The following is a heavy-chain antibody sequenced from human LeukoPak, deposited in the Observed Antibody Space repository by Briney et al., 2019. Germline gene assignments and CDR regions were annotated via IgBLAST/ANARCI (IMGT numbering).Heavy chain of an antibody. CDR2: INTDGSST. D-gene: IGHD6-13*01. Sequence: PGGPLRLSCAASGFTFSSYWMHWVRQAPGKGLVWVSRINTDGSSTSYADSVKGRFTISRDNAKNTLYLQMNSLRAEDTAVYYCARDGIAAAGPPLNWFDPWGQGTLVTVSS. J-gene: IGHJ5*02. V-gene: IGHV3-74*01. CDR3: ARDGIAAAGPPLNWFDP. CDR1: GFTFSSYW.